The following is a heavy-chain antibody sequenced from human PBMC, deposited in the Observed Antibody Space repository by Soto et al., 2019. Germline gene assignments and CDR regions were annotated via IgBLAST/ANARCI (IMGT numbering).Heavy chain of an antibody. V-gene: IGHV3-33*01. CDR1: GFTFKNYG. CDR3: ARDGSGSSHFDY. D-gene: IGHD3-10*01. Sequence: GGSLRLSCAASGFTFKNYGMHWVRQAPGKGLEWVAIIWYDGSNSYYADSVKGRFTISRDNAKNSLFLEMNSLKVEDTAVYYCARDGSGSSHFDYWGQGSLVTVSS. CDR2: IWYDGSNS. J-gene: IGHJ4*02.